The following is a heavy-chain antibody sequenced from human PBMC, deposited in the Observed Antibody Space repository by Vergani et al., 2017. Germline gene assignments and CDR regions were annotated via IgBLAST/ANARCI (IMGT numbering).Heavy chain of an antibody. D-gene: IGHD2-15*01. Sequence: EVQLVESGGGMVQPGRSLRLSCGASGFKFGDYAMHWVRQAPGKGLEWVLGISWNSGRTDYADSVKGRFIISRDNAKKSLSLIMNSLRPEDTALYYCVRDLDCSPINCYHGFDPWGQGTLVTVSS. V-gene: IGHV3-9*01. CDR1: GFKFGDYA. CDR3: VRDLDCSPINCYHGFDP. J-gene: IGHJ5*02. CDR2: ISWNSGRT.